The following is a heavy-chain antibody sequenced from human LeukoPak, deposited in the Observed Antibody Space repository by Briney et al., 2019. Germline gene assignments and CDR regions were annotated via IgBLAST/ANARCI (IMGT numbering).Heavy chain of an antibody. D-gene: IGHD2-8*01. V-gene: IGHV3-74*01. CDR3: ARDNGENYHTAFDY. Sequence: RGSLRLSCAASGFTFSSYWIHWVSQVPGKGLVWVSRIHGDGRTTTYADSVKGRFTISRDNAKNTLYLQMNSLRAEDTAVYYCARDNGENYHTAFDYWGQGTLVTVSS. CDR1: GFTFSSYW. J-gene: IGHJ4*02. CDR2: IHGDGRTT.